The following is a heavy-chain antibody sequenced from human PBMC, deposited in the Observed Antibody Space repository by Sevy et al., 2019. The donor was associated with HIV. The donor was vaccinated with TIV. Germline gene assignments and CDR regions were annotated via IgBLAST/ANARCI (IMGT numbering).Heavy chain of an antibody. CDR2: IYYSGST. Sequence: SETLSLTCTVSGGSISSYYWSWIRQPPGKGLEWIGYIYYSGSTNYNPPLKSRVTISVDTSKNQFSLKLSSVTAADTAVYYCARAQYYYDSSGYADTSHYGMDVWGQGTTVTVSS. V-gene: IGHV4-59*01. CDR3: ARAQYYYDSSGYADTSHYGMDV. CDR1: GGSISSYY. D-gene: IGHD3-22*01. J-gene: IGHJ6*02.